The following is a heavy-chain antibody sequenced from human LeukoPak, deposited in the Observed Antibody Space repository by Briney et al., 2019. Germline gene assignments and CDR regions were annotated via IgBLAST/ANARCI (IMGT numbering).Heavy chain of an antibody. J-gene: IGHJ4*02. CDR3: AKSDPPLPY. CDR1: GFAFSNER. Sequence: GGSLRLSCAASGFAFSNERMHWVRQAPGMGLFWVSYIDNDGTNPTYVDSVKGRFTISRDNAKSTLYLHMNGLRPEDTGVYFCAKSDPPLPYWGQGTQVTVSS. V-gene: IGHV3-74*01. CDR2: IDNDGTNP.